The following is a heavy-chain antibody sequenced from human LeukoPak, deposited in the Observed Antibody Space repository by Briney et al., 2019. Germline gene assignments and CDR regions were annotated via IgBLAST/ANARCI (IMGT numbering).Heavy chain of an antibody. V-gene: IGHV4-39*01. CDR1: GGSISSSSYY. J-gene: IGHJ4*02. Sequence: SETLSLTCTVSGGSISSSSYYWGWIRQPPGKGLEWIGSIYYSGSTYYNPSLKSRVTISVDTSKNQFSLKLSSVTAADTAVYYCARRAYSSGWYTFDYWGQGTLVTVS. D-gene: IGHD6-19*01. CDR3: ARRAYSSGWYTFDY. CDR2: IYYSGST.